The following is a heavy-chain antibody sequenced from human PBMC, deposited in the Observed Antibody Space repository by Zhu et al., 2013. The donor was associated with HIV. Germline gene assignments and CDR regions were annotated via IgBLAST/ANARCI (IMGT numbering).Heavy chain of an antibody. V-gene: IGHV1-69*06. CDR1: GGTFSSYA. D-gene: IGHD3-22*01. Sequence: QVQLVQSGAEVKKPGSSVKVSCKASGGTFSSYAISWVRQAPGQGLEWMGGIIPIFGTANYAQKFQGRVTITADKSTSTAYMELSSLRSEDTAVYYCSSPYDSSGYFSPYYYYGMDVWGQGTTVTVSS. CDR3: SSPYDSSGYFSPYYYYGMDV. J-gene: IGHJ6*02. CDR2: IIPIFGTA.